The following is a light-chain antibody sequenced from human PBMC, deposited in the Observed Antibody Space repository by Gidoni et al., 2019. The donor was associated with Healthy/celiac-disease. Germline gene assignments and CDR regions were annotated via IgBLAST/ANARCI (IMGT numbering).Light chain of an antibody. CDR1: QSISSW. CDR3: QQYNSYSRT. J-gene: IGKJ1*01. CDR2: KAS. V-gene: IGKV1-5*03. Sequence: DIQMTQSPSTLSASVGDRVTLTCRASQSISSWLAWYQQKPGKAPKLLIYKASSLESGVPSRFSGSGPGTEFTLTISSLQPDDFATYYCQQYNSYSRTFGQGTKVEIK.